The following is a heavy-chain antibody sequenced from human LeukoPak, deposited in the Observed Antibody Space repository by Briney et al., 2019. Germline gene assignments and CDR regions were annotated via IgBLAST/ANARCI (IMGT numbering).Heavy chain of an antibody. CDR3: ARRDYYGSGIYSN. D-gene: IGHD3-10*01. J-gene: IGHJ4*02. CDR2: INHSGST. Sequence: SETLCLTCAVYGGSFSGYYWSRIRQPPGKGLEWIGEINHSGSTNYNPSLKSRVTISVDTSKNQFSLKLSSVTAADTAVYYCARRDYYGSGIYSNWGQGTLVTVSS. V-gene: IGHV4-34*01. CDR1: GGSFSGYY.